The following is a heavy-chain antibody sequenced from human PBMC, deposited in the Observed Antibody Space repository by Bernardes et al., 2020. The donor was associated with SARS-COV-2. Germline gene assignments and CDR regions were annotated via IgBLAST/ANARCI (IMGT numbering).Heavy chain of an antibody. CDR1: GFTFSSYD. J-gene: IGHJ5*02. CDR2: IGKAGDT. D-gene: IGHD6-13*01. Sequence: GSLRLYSAASGFTFSSYDMHWVRQATGKGLEWVSGIGKAGDTYYLGSVKGRFTISRENGKNSLYLQMNNMRAGDTALYYCVRGAGGFDPWGQGTQVTVSS. V-gene: IGHV3-13*01. CDR3: VRGAGGFDP.